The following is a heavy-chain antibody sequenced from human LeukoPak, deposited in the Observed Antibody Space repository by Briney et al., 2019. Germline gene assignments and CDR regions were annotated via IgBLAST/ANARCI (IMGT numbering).Heavy chain of an antibody. Sequence: ASVKVSCKASGYTLTAYYMHWVRQAPGQGLEWMGWINPHNGGTKYAQKFQGRVTMTRDTSISTAYMELSSLSSDDTAVYHCVRGPDYGGTIDYWGQGTLVTVSS. V-gene: IGHV1-2*02. CDR1: GYTLTAYY. CDR2: INPHNGGT. CDR3: VRGPDYGGTIDY. D-gene: IGHD4-23*01. J-gene: IGHJ4*02.